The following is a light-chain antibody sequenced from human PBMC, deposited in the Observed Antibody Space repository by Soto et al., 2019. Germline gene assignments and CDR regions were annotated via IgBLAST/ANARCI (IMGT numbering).Light chain of an antibody. J-gene: IGKJ4*01. CDR1: QRVSSGF. CDR2: RAS. CDR3: QQYESSPLT. Sequence: EIVLTQSPDTLSLSPGERATLSCRASQRVSSGFLAWYQQKPGQAPRLLIYRASTRATGIPDRFTGSGSGTDFTLTISRLEPEDFAVYYCQQYESSPLTFGQGTKVEIK. V-gene: IGKV3-20*01.